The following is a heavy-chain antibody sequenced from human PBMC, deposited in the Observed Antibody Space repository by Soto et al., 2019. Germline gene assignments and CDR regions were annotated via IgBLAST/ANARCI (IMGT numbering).Heavy chain of an antibody. D-gene: IGHD2-21*02. Sequence: QMQLVQSGPEVKKPETSVKVSCKAAGFTFTNSAVQWEQLDRGQRLEWIGWIVVGSGNTNYAQKFRERVTITTDMSTSTAYMELSSLRSEDTAVYYCAADRTYCGGDCYEDWGQGTLVTVSS. V-gene: IGHV1-58*01. CDR1: GFTFTNSA. CDR3: AADRTYCGGDCYED. J-gene: IGHJ4*02. CDR2: IVVGSGNT.